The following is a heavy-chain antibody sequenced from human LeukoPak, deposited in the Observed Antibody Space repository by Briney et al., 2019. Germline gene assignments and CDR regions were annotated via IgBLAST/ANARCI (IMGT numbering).Heavy chain of an antibody. V-gene: IGHV4-61*05. CDR1: GGSISSSSYY. D-gene: IGHD1-26*01. J-gene: IGHJ4*02. CDR2: IYYSGST. Sequence: SETLSLTCTVSGGSISSSSYYWGWIRQPPGKGLEWIGYIYYSGSTNYNPSLKSRVTISVDTSKNQFSLKLSSVTAADTAVYYCARLSYYDLDYWGQGTLVTVSS. CDR3: ARLSYYDLDY.